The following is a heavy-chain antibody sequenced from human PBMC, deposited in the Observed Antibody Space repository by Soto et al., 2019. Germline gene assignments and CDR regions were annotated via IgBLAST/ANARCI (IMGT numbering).Heavy chain of an antibody. J-gene: IGHJ4*02. V-gene: IGHV4-30-2*01. D-gene: IGHD3-10*01. Sequence: PSETQSLTFAVSGRSISGGGFSWSWIRQPPGKGLEWIGYILHTGGTQYNPSLKSRVSMSVDKSKNQFSLHLTSVTAADTAVYYCASLQFGEGFDYWGQGALVTVSS. CDR1: GRSISGGGFS. CDR3: ASLQFGEGFDY. CDR2: ILHTGGT.